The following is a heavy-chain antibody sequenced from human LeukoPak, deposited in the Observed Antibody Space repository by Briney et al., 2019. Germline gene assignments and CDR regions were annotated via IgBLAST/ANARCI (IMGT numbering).Heavy chain of an antibody. CDR2: IQFDESDK. CDR3: AREGPYSGSGSYGWYFDL. D-gene: IGHD3-10*01. V-gene: IGHV3-30*02. J-gene: IGHJ2*01. Sequence: GGSLRLSCAASGFSFSDYGMHWVRQTPGKGLEWVTFIQFDESDKFYADSVKGRFIISRDNSKSTLYLQMNSLRPEDTAVYYCAREGPYSGSGSYGWYFDLWGRGTLVTVSS. CDR1: GFSFSDYG.